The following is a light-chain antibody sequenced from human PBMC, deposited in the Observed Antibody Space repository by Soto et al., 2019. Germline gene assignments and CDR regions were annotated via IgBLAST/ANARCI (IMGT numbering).Light chain of an antibody. J-gene: IGKJ2*01. Sequence: DIQMTQSPSTLSASVGDRVIITCRASQSISTWLAWYQQKPGKAPNLLIYDASSLHSGVPLRFSGSGSGTEFTLTISSLQPDDFATYYCQQYNSYWYTFGQGTRLEIK. CDR3: QQYNSYWYT. CDR2: DAS. V-gene: IGKV1-5*01. CDR1: QSISTW.